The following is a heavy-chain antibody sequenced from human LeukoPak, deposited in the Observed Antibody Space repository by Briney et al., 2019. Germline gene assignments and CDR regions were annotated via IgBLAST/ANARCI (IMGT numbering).Heavy chain of an antibody. J-gene: IGHJ4*02. Sequence: GGSLRLSCAASGFTFSSYWMSWVRQAPGKGLEWVANIKQDGSDKYYVDSVKGRFTISRDNAKNSLYLQMNSLRAEDTAVYYCAKGYYGSGSYPTLDNWGQGTLVTVSS. V-gene: IGHV3-7*05. CDR1: GFTFSSYW. CDR2: IKQDGSDK. D-gene: IGHD3-10*01. CDR3: AKGYYGSGSYPTLDN.